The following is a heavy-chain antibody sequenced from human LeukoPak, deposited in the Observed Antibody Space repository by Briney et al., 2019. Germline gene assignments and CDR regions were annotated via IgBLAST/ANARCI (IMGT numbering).Heavy chain of an antibody. CDR3: AELGITMIGGV. CDR1: GFTFSSYA. V-gene: IGHV3-48*03. CDR2: ISSSGSTI. D-gene: IGHD3-10*02. J-gene: IGHJ6*04. Sequence: VGSLRLSCAASGFTFSSYAMHWVRQAPGKGLEWVSYISSSGSTIYYADSVKGRFTISRDNAKNSLYLQMNSLRAEDTAVYYCAELGITMIGGVWGKGTTVTISS.